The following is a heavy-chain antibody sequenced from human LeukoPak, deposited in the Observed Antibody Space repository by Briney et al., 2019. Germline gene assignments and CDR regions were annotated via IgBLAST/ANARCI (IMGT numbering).Heavy chain of an antibody. CDR1: GFTFSSYA. V-gene: IGHV3-30-3*02. CDR2: ISYDGNNK. D-gene: IGHD6-19*01. J-gene: IGHJ4*02. CDR3: ASSRSGWIYFDY. Sequence: QPGRSLRLSCAASGFTFSSYAMHWVRQAPGKGLEWVAVISYDGNNKYYADSVKGRFTISRDNSKNTLYLQMSSLRVEDTAVYYCASSRSGWIYFDYWGQGTLVTVSS.